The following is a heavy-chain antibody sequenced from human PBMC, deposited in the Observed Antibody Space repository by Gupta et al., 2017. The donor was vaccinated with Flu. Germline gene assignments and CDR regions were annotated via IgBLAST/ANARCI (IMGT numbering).Heavy chain of an antibody. J-gene: IGHJ4*02. D-gene: IGHD5-18*01. CDR1: GFPFSNNE. CDR3: ARDAYTAAPPPFDY. Sequence: EVQLVESGGGWVRPGVSLHPFCAASGFPFSNNEMSWVRQAPGKGLEWIAYISTSGKTIYYADSVKGRFTISRDNANNSLSLQMNSLRAEDTAVYYCARDAYTAAPPPFDYWGQGTLVTVSS. CDR2: ISTSGKTI. V-gene: IGHV3-48*03.